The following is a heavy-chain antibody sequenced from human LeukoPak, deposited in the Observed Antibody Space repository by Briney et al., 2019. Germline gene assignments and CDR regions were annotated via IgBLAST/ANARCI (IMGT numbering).Heavy chain of an antibody. CDR1: GYTFTGYY. CDR3: ARDGDSALGYCSGGSCYWAY. D-gene: IGHD2-15*01. V-gene: IGHV1-2*02. Sequence: ASVKVSCKASGYTFTGYYMHWVRQAPGQGLEWMGWINPNSGGTNYAQKLQGRVTMTTDTSTTTAYMELRSLRSDDTAVYYCARDGDSALGYCSGGSCYWAYWGQGTLVTVSS. J-gene: IGHJ4*02. CDR2: INPNSGGT.